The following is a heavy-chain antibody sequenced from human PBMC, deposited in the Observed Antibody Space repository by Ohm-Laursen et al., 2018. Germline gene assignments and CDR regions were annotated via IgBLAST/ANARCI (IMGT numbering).Heavy chain of an antibody. Sequence: SLRLSCAASGFTFRNSWMTWVRQSPGKGLEWVANIKGDGTETYYVDSVMGRFTISRDNPKNSLYLQMDSLRVEDTAVYFCARESIAPFFWGQGTLVTVSS. CDR3: ARESIAPFF. CDR2: IKGDGTET. J-gene: IGHJ4*02. V-gene: IGHV3-7*01. D-gene: IGHD2/OR15-2a*01. CDR1: GFTFRNSW.